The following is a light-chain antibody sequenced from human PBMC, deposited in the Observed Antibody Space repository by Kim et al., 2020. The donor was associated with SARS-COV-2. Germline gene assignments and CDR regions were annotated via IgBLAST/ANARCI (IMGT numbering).Light chain of an antibody. CDR1: QSVSSN. V-gene: IGKV3-15*01. J-gene: IGKJ5*01. CDR3: QQYNIWPIT. Sequence: SVSPGERAPLSCRASQSVSSNLAWYQQKPGQAPRLLIYGASTRATGIPARFSGSGSGTEFTLTISSLQSEDFAVYYCQQYNIWPITFGQGTRLEIK. CDR2: GAS.